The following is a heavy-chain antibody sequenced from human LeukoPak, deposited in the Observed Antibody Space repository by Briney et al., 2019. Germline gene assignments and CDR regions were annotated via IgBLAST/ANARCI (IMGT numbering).Heavy chain of an antibody. Sequence: GGSLRLSCAASGFTVSSNYMSWVRQAPGKGLEWVSVIYSGGSTYYADSVKGRFTISRDNSKNTLYLQMNCLRAEDTAVYYCARRRVAAAGSYFDYWGQGTLVTVSS. CDR3: ARRRVAAAGSYFDY. J-gene: IGHJ4*02. CDR1: GFTVSSNY. D-gene: IGHD6-13*01. CDR2: IYSGGST. V-gene: IGHV3-53*01.